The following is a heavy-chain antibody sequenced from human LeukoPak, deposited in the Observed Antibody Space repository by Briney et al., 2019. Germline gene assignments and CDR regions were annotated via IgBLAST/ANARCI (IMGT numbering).Heavy chain of an antibody. CDR1: GVSINNYY. J-gene: IGHJ1*01. CDR2: IYYTGST. CDR3: ARDMGLVAASEYFQQ. D-gene: IGHD2-15*01. V-gene: IGHV4-59*01. Sequence: SETLSLTCAVSGVSINNYYRSWIRQPPGKGLEWIGNIYYTGSTTHNPSLKSRVTISVDTSKNQFSLSLSSVTAADTAVYYCARDMGLVAASEYFQQWGQGTLVTVSS.